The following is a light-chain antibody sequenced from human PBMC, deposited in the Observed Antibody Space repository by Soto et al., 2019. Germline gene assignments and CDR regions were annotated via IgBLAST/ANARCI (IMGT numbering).Light chain of an antibody. CDR1: QSLSTTD. J-gene: IGKJ5*01. Sequence: EIVLTQSPGTLSLSPGKRATLSCRASQSLSTTDLVWYQQKSGQPPRLVIHGTFSTATGLPARFSGSGSGTDFTLTNNRLEPEDSAVYYCQQYGRSPYTFVRETRLKI. CDR2: GTF. V-gene: IGKV3-20*01. CDR3: QQYGRSPYT.